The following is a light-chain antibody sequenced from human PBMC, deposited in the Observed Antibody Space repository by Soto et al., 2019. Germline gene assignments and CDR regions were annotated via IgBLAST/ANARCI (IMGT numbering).Light chain of an antibody. CDR2: DAS. CDR1: QSVSSTY. J-gene: IGKJ1*01. CDR3: QQYSNWPT. V-gene: IGKV3D-20*02. Sequence: EIVLTQSPGPLSLSPGDRATLSCRAIQSVSSTYLAWYQQKPGQAPWLLMYDASNRASGIPARFSGSGSGTGYTLTISSLQSEDFAVYYCQQYSNWPTFGQGTKVGI.